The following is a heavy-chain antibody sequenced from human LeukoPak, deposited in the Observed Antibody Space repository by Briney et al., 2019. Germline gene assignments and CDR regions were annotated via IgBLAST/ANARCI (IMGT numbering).Heavy chain of an antibody. V-gene: IGHV1-2*02. Sequence: ASVKVSCKASGYTFTGYYMHWVRQAPGQGLEWLGWLNPNTGGTNYAQKLQGRVTMTTDTSTSTAYMELRSLRSDDTAVYYCARARGYSSGLNWFDPWGQGTLVTVSS. CDR2: LNPNTGGT. J-gene: IGHJ5*02. CDR1: GYTFTGYY. CDR3: ARARGYSSGLNWFDP. D-gene: IGHD6-19*01.